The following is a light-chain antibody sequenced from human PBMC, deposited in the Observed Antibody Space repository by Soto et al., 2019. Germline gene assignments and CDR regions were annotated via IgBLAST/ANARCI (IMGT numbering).Light chain of an antibody. CDR3: HQYHLWPWT. V-gene: IGKV3D-15*01. Sequence: EIVMTQSPATLSVSPGERATLSCRASLSISTHLAWYEQKPGPAPRLLIYGASTRATGIPARFSGSGSGTEFTLTISSLQSEDFAVYYCHQYHLWPWTFGQGTKVDIK. J-gene: IGKJ1*01. CDR2: GAS. CDR1: LSISTH.